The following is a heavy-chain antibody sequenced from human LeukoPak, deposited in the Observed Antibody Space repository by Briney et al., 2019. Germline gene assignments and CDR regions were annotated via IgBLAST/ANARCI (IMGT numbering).Heavy chain of an antibody. D-gene: IGHD2-2*01. J-gene: IGHJ4*02. Sequence: PGGSLGPSLSGPGFTLRSYGMHRGRQAPGKGVGYGSAISSNGGSTYYADSVKGRFTIPRDNSKNTLYLQMSSLRAEDTDVYYCVKARRYCSSTSCPYYFDYWGQGTLVTVSS. V-gene: IGHV3-64D*06. CDR2: ISSNGGST. CDR1: GFTLRSYG. CDR3: VKARRYCSSTSCPYYFDY.